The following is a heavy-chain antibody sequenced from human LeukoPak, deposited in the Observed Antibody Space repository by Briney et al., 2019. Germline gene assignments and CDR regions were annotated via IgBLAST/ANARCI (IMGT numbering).Heavy chain of an antibody. Sequence: GGSLRLSCAASGFTLDDYGMSWVRQDPGKGLEWVSGINWNGGSTGYADSVKGRFTISRDNAKNSLYLQMNSLRAEDTALYYCARDTSIVGATTGDGNDYWGQGTLVTVSS. CDR3: ARDTSIVGATTGDGNDY. CDR2: INWNGGST. CDR1: GFTLDDYG. D-gene: IGHD1-26*01. J-gene: IGHJ4*02. V-gene: IGHV3-20*04.